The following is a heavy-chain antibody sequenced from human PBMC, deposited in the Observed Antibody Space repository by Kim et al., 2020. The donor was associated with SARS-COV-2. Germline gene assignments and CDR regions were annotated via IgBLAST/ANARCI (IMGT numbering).Heavy chain of an antibody. CDR2: GTT. CDR3: ARGRTLIDY. D-gene: IGHD2-2*01. Sequence: GTTYYAESLKSRFTISRDNSKITLYRRMNSLRAEDTAVYYCARGRTLIDYLVQGTLVTVSS. J-gene: IGHJ4*02. V-gene: IGHV3-23*01.